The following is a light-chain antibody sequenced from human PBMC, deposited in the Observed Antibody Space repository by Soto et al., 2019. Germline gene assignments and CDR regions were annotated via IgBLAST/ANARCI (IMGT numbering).Light chain of an antibody. CDR3: SSYTSSTSLV. V-gene: IGLV2-14*01. CDR1: SSDIGTYIY. CDR2: EVG. Sequence: QSALTQPASVSVSPGQSITISCTGTSSDIGTYIYVSWYLQHPGKAPKLLIYEVGNRPSGVSNRFSGSKSGNKASLTISGIQAEDEADYYCSSYTSSTSLVFGGGTKVTVL. J-gene: IGLJ2*01.